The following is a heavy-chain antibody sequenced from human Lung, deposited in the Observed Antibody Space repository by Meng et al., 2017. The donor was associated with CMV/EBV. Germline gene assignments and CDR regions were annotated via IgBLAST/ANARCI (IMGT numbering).Heavy chain of an antibody. Sequence: GEXXKISCAASGFTFGGYWMHWVRQAPGKRPVWVSRIDGDGSSTSYADSVKGRFTISRDNAKNTLSLQMNSLGAEDTAIYYCARDLGGLGRDFDYWGQGTXVNGAS. CDR3: ARDLGGLGRDFDY. V-gene: IGHV3-74*01. J-gene: IGHJ4*02. CDR2: IDGDGSST. CDR1: GFTFGGYW. D-gene: IGHD3-16*01.